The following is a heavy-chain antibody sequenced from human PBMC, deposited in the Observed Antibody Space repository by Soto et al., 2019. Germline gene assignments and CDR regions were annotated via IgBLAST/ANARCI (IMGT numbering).Heavy chain of an antibody. V-gene: IGHV2-5*02. Sequence: QITLNESGPTPVNPRQTLTLTCTFSGFSLTTSGVGVGWIRQSPGKAPEGLALIYWDADKRYSPSLKSRLTITKDTSKNQVVLTMAALDPADTATYYCAHRVLRTVFGLVTTTAIYFDFWGQGTPVAVSS. J-gene: IGHJ4*02. CDR3: AHRVLRTVFGLVTTTAIYFDF. CDR2: IYWDADK. D-gene: IGHD3-3*01. CDR1: GFSLTTSGVG.